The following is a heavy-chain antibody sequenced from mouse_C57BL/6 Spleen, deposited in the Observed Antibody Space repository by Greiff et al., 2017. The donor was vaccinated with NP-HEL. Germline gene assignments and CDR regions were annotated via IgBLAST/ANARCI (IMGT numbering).Heavy chain of an antibody. J-gene: IGHJ2*01. CDR1: GYAFSSSW. V-gene: IGHV1-82*01. CDR3: AGTYDYDVDY. Sequence: VQLQQSGPELVKPGASVKISCKASGYAFSSSWMNWVKQRPGKGLEWIGRIYPGDGDTNYNGKFKGKATLTADKSSSTAYMQLSSLTSEDSAVYFCAGTYDYDVDYWGQGTTLTVSS. CDR2: IYPGDGDT. D-gene: IGHD2-4*01.